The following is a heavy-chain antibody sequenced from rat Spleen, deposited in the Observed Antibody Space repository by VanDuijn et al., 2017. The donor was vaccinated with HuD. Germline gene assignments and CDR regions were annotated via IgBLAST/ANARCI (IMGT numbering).Heavy chain of an antibody. CDR3: ARDNYFDY. Sequence: EVQLVESGGGLVQPGRSMKLSCAASGFTFTNYYMAWVRQAPTKGLEWVATISYDGSSTYYRDSVKGRFTISRDNAKSTLYLQMDSLRSEDTATYYCARDNYFDYWGQGVMVTVSS. CDR1: GFTFTNYY. CDR2: ISYDGSST. J-gene: IGHJ2*01. V-gene: IGHV5-29*01.